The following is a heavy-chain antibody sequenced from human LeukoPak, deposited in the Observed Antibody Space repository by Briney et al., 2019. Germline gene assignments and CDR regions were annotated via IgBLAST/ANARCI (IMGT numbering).Heavy chain of an antibody. CDR1: EFTFSTYA. V-gene: IGHV3-21*01. J-gene: IGHJ4*02. Sequence: GGSLRLSCAGSEFTFSTYAMNWVRQAPGRGLEWVSFISSTSDYISYADSVKGRFTISRDNAKNSLYLQMNSLRAEDTAVYYCARLQYYYGSGSYPDYWGQGTLVTVSS. CDR2: ISSTSDYI. D-gene: IGHD3-10*01. CDR3: ARLQYYYGSGSYPDY.